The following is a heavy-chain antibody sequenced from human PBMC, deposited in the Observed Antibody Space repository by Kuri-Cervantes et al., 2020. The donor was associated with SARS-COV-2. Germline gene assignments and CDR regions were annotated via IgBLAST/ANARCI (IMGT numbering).Heavy chain of an antibody. CDR3: ARGVGAAVAGTLITIYYYYGMDV. CDR1: GGSISSSCYY. D-gene: IGHD6-19*01. J-gene: IGHJ6*02. CDR2: IYYSGST. Sequence: GSLRLSCTVSGGSISSSCYYWGWIRQPPGKGLEWIGSIYYSGSTYYNPSLKSRVTISVDTSKNQFSLKLSSVTAADTAVYYCARGVGAAVAGTLITIYYYYGMDVWGQGTTVTVSS. V-gene: IGHV4-39*01.